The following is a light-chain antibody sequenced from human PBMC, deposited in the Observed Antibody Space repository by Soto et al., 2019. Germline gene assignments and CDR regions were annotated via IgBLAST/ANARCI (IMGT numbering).Light chain of an antibody. CDR2: KAS. CDR1: QSISSW. J-gene: IGKJ1*01. Sequence: DIQMTQSPSTLSASVGDRVTITCRASQSISSWLAWYQQKPGKAPKLLIYKASSLESGVPSRFSGSGSGTEFTLTISNLQPDDFATYYCQQYNSYSTWTFGQGTKVEIK. V-gene: IGKV1-5*03. CDR3: QQYNSYSTWT.